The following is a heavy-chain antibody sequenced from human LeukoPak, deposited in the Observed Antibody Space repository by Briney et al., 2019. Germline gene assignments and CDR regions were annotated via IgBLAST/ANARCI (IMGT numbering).Heavy chain of an antibody. V-gene: IGHV3-74*03. J-gene: IGHJ3*02. CDR1: GFTFSSYF. CDR3: AKKESIPHAFDI. Sequence: GGSLRLSCAASGFTFSSYFMHWVRQAPGKGLVWVSRVSNDGTYTEYADSVKGRFTISRDNAKDTLYLQVNSLRAEDTAVYYCAKKESIPHAFDIWGQGTMVTVSS. CDR2: VSNDGTYT. D-gene: IGHD6-6*01.